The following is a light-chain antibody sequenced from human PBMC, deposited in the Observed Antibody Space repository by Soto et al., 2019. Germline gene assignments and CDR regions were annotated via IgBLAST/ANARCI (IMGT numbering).Light chain of an antibody. CDR3: QQNNNWPRT. Sequence: EIVLTQSPATLSLSPGERATLSCRASQSVNTFLAWYQQKPGQAPRLLIYDASNRATGIPARFSGSGSGTDFTLTISSLEPEDFAVYYCQQNNNWPRTFGQGTRLEIK. CDR1: QSVNTF. V-gene: IGKV3-11*01. CDR2: DAS. J-gene: IGKJ5*01.